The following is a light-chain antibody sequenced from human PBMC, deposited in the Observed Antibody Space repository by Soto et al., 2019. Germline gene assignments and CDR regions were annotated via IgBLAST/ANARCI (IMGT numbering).Light chain of an antibody. Sequence: EIVMTQSPATLSGSAGERTTLCCRASQSVRSHLAWYPQTRGQAPRLLIYGAYTRETGIPARFPCSGAGPACTRPISSLQSEDVPVDSCQQYNNSPRTFGQGTKVDIK. CDR2: GAY. V-gene: IGKV3-15*01. CDR3: QQYNNSPRT. CDR1: QSVRSH. J-gene: IGKJ1*01.